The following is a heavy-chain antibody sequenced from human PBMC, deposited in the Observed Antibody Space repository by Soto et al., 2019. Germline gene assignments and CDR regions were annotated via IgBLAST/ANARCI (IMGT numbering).Heavy chain of an antibody. D-gene: IGHD3-16*01. CDR3: ARDRVAGIWGDAFDI. CDR2: INPKSGGT. Sequence: GASVKVSCKASGYSFTDYHIHWVRQAPGQGLEWLGRINPKSGGTSTAQKFQGWVTMTTDTSISTASMELTRLTSDDTAIYYCARDRVAGIWGDAFDIWGQGTMVTVSS. CDR1: GYSFTDYH. V-gene: IGHV1-2*04. J-gene: IGHJ3*02.